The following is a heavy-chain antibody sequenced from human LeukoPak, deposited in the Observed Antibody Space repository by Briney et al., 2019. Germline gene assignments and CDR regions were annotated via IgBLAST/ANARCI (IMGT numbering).Heavy chain of an antibody. CDR1: GGSFSGYY. J-gene: IGHJ4*02. D-gene: IGHD2-8*01. Sequence: SETLSLTCAVYGGSFSGYYWSWIRQPPGKGLEWIGEINHSGSNKYNPSLKSRVTISVDTSKNQFSLKLSSVTAADTAVYYCARERNGQDYWGQGTLVTVSS. V-gene: IGHV4-34*01. CDR2: INHSGSN. CDR3: ARERNGQDY.